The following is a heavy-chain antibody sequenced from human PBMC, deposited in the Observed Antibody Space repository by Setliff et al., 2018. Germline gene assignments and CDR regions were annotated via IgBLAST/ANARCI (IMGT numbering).Heavy chain of an antibody. CDR3: ARDGGGDSDAFDI. D-gene: IGHD3-16*01. V-gene: IGHV1-2*06. J-gene: IGHJ3*02. CDR2: INPSSGAT. Sequence: ASVKVSCKSSGYTFTGYYMYWVRQAPGQGLEWMGRINPSSGATIYAQKFQGRVTMTSDTSISTAYMELGRLRSDDTAVYFCARDGGGDSDAFDIWGQGTMVTVSS. CDR1: GYTFTGYY.